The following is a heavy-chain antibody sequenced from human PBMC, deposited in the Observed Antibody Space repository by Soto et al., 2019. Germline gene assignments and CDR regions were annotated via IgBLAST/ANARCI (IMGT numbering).Heavy chain of an antibody. CDR3: AKALGYFGSGSYYNLYGMDV. CDR1: GFTYSSYA. J-gene: IGHJ6*02. Sequence: EVQLLESGGGLVQPGGSLRLSCAASGFTYSSYAMSWVCQAPGEGLEWVSGISGSGGSTYYADSVKGRFTISRDNSKNTLYLQMNSLRAEDAAVYYCAKALGYFGSGSYYNLYGMDVWGQGTTVTVSS. CDR2: ISGSGGST. D-gene: IGHD3-10*01. V-gene: IGHV3-23*01.